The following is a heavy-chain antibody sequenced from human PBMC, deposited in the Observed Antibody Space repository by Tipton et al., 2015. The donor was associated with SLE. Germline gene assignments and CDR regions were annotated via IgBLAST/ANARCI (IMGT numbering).Heavy chain of an antibody. V-gene: IGHV5-51*03. D-gene: IGHD7-27*01. CDR2: IYPDDSET. J-gene: IGHJ6*03. Sequence: QLVQSGAELKKPGESLKISCRATGCNFGNHWIAWVRQRPGKGLEWMGIIYPDDSETRYNPSFQGHVTISGDTSINTAYLHWSSLEASDTATYYCARRGDYPALRHSGYYIDVWGSGTTVTVSS. CDR3: ARRGDYPALRHSGYYIDV. CDR1: GCNFGNHW.